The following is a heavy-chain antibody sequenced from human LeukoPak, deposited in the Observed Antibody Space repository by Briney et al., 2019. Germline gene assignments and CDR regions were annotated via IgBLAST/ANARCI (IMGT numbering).Heavy chain of an antibody. CDR2: IYYSGST. J-gene: IGHJ4*02. CDR3: ARVPPYSSGYGGFDY. Sequence: EASETLSLTCTVSGGSISSYYWSWIRQPPGKGLEWIGYIYYSGSTYYNPSLKSRATISVDTSKNQFSLKLSSVTAADTAVYYCARVPPYSSGYGGFDYWGQGTLVTVSS. D-gene: IGHD5-18*01. CDR1: GGSISSYY. V-gene: IGHV4-59*01.